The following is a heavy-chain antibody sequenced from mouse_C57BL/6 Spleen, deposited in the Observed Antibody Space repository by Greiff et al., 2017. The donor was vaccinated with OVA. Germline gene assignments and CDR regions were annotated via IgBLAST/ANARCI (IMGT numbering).Heavy chain of an antibody. J-gene: IGHJ2*01. CDR2: IDPSDSYT. Sequence: VQLQQPGAELVKPGASVKLSCKASGYTFTSYWMQWVKQRPGQGLEWIGEIDPSDSYTNYNQKFKGKATLTVDTSSSTAYMQLSSLTSEDSAVYYCARGPTGTYFDYWGQGTTLTVSS. CDR1: GYTFTSYW. V-gene: IGHV1-50*01. D-gene: IGHD4-1*02. CDR3: ARGPTGTYFDY.